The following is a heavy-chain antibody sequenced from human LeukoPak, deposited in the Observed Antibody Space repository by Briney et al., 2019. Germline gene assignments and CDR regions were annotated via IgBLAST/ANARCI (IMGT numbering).Heavy chain of an antibody. D-gene: IGHD3-10*01. CDR3: ARDQGYYGSGSYYKSVWFDP. CDR2: INPNSGGT. CDR1: GYTFTGYY. J-gene: IGHJ5*02. Sequence: ASVKVSCKASGYTFTGYYMHWVRQAPGQGLEWMGWINPNSGGTNYAQKFQGRVTMTRDTSISTAYMELSRLRSDDTAVYYCARDQGYYGSGSYYKSVWFDPWGQGTLVTVSS. V-gene: IGHV1-2*02.